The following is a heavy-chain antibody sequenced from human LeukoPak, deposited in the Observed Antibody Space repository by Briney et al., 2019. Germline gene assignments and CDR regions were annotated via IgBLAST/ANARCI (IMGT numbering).Heavy chain of an antibody. Sequence: ASVKVSCKASGYTVTELSMHWVRQSPGKGLEWMGGFHPEDGETIYAQKFQGRVTMTEDTSTDTAYMELSSLRSEDTAVYYCATGLWFGKCLDVWGKGTTVTISS. CDR3: ATGLWFGKCLDV. J-gene: IGHJ6*04. CDR2: FHPEDGET. D-gene: IGHD3-10*01. V-gene: IGHV1-24*01. CDR1: GYTVTELS.